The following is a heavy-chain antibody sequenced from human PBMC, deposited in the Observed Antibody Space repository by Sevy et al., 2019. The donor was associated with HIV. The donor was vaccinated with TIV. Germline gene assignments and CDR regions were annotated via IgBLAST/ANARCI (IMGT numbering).Heavy chain of an antibody. CDR1: GFTFDDYA. V-gene: IGHV3-9*01. Sequence: GGSLRLSCAASGFTFDDYAMHWVRQAPGKGLEWVSGISWNSGSIGYSDSVKGRFTISRDNAKNSLYLQMNSLRAEDTALYYCAKDIGCSGGSCYSGLGHYYYYYGMDVLGQGTTVTVSS. J-gene: IGHJ6*02. CDR2: ISWNSGSI. D-gene: IGHD2-15*01. CDR3: AKDIGCSGGSCYSGLGHYYYYYGMDV.